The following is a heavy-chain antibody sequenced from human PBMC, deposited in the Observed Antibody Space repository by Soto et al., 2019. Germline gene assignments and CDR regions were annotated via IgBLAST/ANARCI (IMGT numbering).Heavy chain of an antibody. D-gene: IGHD1-1*01. CDR3: ARGTGYYYGMDV. CDR1: GFTFSSYS. J-gene: IGHJ6*02. V-gene: IGHV3-21*01. Sequence: GGSLRLSCAASGFTFSSYSMNWVRQAPGKGLEWVSSISSSSSYIYYADSVKGRFTISRDNAKNSLYLQMNSLRAEDTAVYYCARGTGYYYGMDVWGQGTTGTVSS. CDR2: ISSSSSYI.